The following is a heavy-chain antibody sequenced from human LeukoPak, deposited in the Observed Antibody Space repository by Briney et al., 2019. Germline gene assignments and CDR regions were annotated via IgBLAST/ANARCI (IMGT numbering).Heavy chain of an antibody. CDR3: ARAKATTEFDY. D-gene: IGHD5-24*01. CDR1: GSSISSYY. Sequence: PSETLSLTCTVSGSSISSYYWSWIRQPPGKGLEWIGYIYYSGSTNYNPSLKSRVTISVDTSKNQFSLKLSSVTAADTAVYYCARAKATTEFDYWGQGTLVTVSS. J-gene: IGHJ4*02. CDR2: IYYSGST. V-gene: IGHV4-59*01.